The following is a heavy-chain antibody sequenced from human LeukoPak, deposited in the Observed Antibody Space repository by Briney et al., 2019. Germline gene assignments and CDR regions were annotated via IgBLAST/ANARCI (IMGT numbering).Heavy chain of an antibody. D-gene: IGHD4-17*01. CDR3: ARRVYGDRPYWYFDL. J-gene: IGHJ2*01. Sequence: GESLKISCKGSGYSFTSYWIGWVRQLRGKGLEWMGIIYPGDSDTRYSPSFQGQVTISADKSISTAYLQWSSLKASDTAMYYCARRVYGDRPYWYFDLWGRGTLVTVSS. CDR2: IYPGDSDT. V-gene: IGHV5-51*01. CDR1: GYSFTSYW.